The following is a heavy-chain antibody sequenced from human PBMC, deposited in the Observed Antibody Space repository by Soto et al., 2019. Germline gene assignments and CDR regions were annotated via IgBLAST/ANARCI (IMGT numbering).Heavy chain of an antibody. CDR2: IYNSGRY. CDR1: GGFI. Sequence: PSETLSLTCTVSGGFIWGWIRQSPDKGLEWIGYIYNSGRYNYSPSLESRLTISIDTSKNQFSLSLASVTAADTAVYYCARETRSSGYYVCWGQGTMVTVSS. V-gene: IGHV4-59*01. J-gene: IGHJ3*01. CDR3: ARETRSSGYYVC. D-gene: IGHD3-22*01.